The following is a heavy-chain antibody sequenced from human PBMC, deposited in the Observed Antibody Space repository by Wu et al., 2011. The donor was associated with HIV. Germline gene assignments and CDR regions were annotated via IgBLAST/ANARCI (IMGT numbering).Heavy chain of an antibody. Sequence: QVQLVQSGAEVKKPGASVKVSCKASGYTFTGYYIHWMRQAPGQGLEWMGWINPNSGDTDYAQKFQGRVTMTRDTSIYTAYMELSRLRSDDTAVYYCARGGGVTYDSSGDDAFDIWGQGTMVTVSS. CDR2: INPNSGDT. D-gene: IGHD3-22*01. J-gene: IGHJ3*02. V-gene: IGHV1-2*02. CDR1: GYTFTGYY. CDR3: ARGGGVTYDSSGDDAFDI.